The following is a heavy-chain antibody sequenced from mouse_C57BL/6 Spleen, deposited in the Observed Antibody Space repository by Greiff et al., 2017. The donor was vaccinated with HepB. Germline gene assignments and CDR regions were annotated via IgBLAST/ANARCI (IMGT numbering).Heavy chain of an antibody. D-gene: IGHD3-2*02. V-gene: IGHV1-63*01. CDR1: GSPFPPSF. J-gene: IGHJ2*01. Sequence: VPLPPSFAALVRPVPSLPLSCPASGSPFPPSFLVWAPPRPGHGLEWIGDIYPGGGYTNYNEKFKGKATLTADKSSSTAYMQFSSLTSEDSAIYYCARSTAQAHFDYWGQGTTLTVSS. CDR3: ARSTAQAHFDY. CDR2: IYPGGGYT.